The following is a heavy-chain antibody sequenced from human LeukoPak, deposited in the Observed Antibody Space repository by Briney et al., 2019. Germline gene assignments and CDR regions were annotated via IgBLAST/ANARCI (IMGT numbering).Heavy chain of an antibody. CDR1: GFTFSSYG. CDR2: IRHDGSNK. Sequence: PGGSLRLSCAASGFTFSSYGMHWVRQAPGKGLEGVAFIRHDGSNKYYADSVKGRFTISRDNSKNTLYLQMNSLRAEDTAVYYCAKDSRDFWSGYYTGIDAFDSWGQGTMVTVSS. D-gene: IGHD3-3*01. CDR3: AKDSRDFWSGYYTGIDAFDS. J-gene: IGHJ3*02. V-gene: IGHV3-30*02.